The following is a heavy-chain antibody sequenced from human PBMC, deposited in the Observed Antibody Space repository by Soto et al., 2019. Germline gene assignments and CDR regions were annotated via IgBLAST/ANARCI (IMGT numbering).Heavy chain of an antibody. J-gene: IGHJ4*02. V-gene: IGHV4-59*01. Sequence: PSETLSLTCTVSGGSISSYYWSWIRQPPGKGLEWIGYIYYSGSTNYNPSLKSRVTISVDTSKNQFSLKLSSVTAADTAVYYCAREFPPTYYDFWSGYFVPSRISYFDYWGQGTLVTVSS. D-gene: IGHD3-3*01. CDR2: IYYSGST. CDR3: AREFPPTYYDFWSGYFVPSRISYFDY. CDR1: GGSISSYY.